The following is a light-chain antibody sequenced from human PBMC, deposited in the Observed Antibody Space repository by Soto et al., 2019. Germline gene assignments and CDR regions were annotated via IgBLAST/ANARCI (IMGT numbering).Light chain of an antibody. J-gene: IGKJ1*01. CDR2: DAS. Sequence: DIQLTQSPSTLSASVEDRVTINCRASQSISSWLAWYQQKPGKAPKLLIYDASSLESGVPSRFSGSGSGTEFTLTISSLQPDDFATYYCQQYNSYWGTFGQGTKVDI. CDR1: QSISSW. V-gene: IGKV1-5*01. CDR3: QQYNSYWGT.